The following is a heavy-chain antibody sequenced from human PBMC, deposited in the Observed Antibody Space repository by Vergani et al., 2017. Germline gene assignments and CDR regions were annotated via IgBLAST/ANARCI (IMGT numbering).Heavy chain of an antibody. CDR3: ASLYGSGSYRYYYGMDV. Sequence: QVQLVQSGAEVKKPGSSVKVSCKASGGTFSSYAISWVRQAPGQGLEWMGGIIPIFGTANYAQKFQGRVTITADESTSTPYMELSSLRSEDTAVYYCASLYGSGSYRYYYGMDVWGQGTTVTVSS. D-gene: IGHD3-10*01. J-gene: IGHJ6*02. CDR1: GGTFSSYA. V-gene: IGHV1-69*12. CDR2: IIPIFGTA.